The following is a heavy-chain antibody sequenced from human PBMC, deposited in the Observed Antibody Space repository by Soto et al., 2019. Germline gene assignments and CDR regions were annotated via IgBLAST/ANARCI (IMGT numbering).Heavy chain of an antibody. J-gene: IGHJ3*01. D-gene: IGHD6-19*01. CDR1: GGSFSGYY. CDR2: LNPSGST. CDR3: ARGREQWLVDAFDF. Sequence: SETLSLTCAVYGGSFSGYYWSWIRQPPGKGLEWIGELNPSGSTNYHPSLNSRVTISSDTSKNQLSLRLNSVTAADTALYYCARGREQWLVDAFDFWGQGTMVTVSS. V-gene: IGHV4-34*01.